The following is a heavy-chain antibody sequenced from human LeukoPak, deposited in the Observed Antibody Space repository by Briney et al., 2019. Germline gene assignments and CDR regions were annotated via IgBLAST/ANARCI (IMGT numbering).Heavy chain of an antibody. CDR3: ARPRSGFSYGAFDY. Sequence: ASVKVSCKASGYTFTSYGISWVRQAPGQGLEWMGTIDPSGGSTSYAQRFQGRVTVTRDMSTGTVYMELSSLRSEDTAVYYCARPRSGFSYGAFDYWGQGTLVTVSS. J-gene: IGHJ4*02. V-gene: IGHV1-46*01. CDR1: GYTFTSYG. D-gene: IGHD5-18*01. CDR2: IDPSGGST.